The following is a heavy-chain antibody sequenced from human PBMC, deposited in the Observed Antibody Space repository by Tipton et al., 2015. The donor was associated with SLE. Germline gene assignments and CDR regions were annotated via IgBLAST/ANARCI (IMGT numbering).Heavy chain of an antibody. Sequence: SLRLSCASSFSPFSSYSMNWVRQAPGKGLEWVSSISSSSSYIYYADSVKGRFTISRDNAKNSLYLQMNSLRAEDTAVYYCARGDYYDSSGFFTGYYGMDVWGQGTTVTVSS. J-gene: IGHJ6*02. CDR2: ISSSSSYI. D-gene: IGHD3-22*01. V-gene: IGHV3-21*03. CDR3: ARGDYYDSSGFFTGYYGMDV. CDR1: FSPFSSYS.